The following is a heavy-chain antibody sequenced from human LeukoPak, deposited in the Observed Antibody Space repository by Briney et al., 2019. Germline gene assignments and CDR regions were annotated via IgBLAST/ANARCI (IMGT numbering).Heavy chain of an antibody. Sequence: ASVKVSCKASGYTFTSYGISWVRQAPGQGLEWMGWISAYNGNTNYAQKPQGRVTMTTDTSTSTAYMELRSLRSDDTAVYYCARGLTGTTSFYMDVWGKGTTVTVSS. V-gene: IGHV1-18*01. D-gene: IGHD1-20*01. CDR2: ISAYNGNT. CDR3: ARGLTGTTSFYMDV. J-gene: IGHJ6*03. CDR1: GYTFTSYG.